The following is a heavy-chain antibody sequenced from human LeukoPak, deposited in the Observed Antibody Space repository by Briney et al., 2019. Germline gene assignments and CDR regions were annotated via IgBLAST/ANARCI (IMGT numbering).Heavy chain of an antibody. J-gene: IGHJ4*02. CDR3: ARITAHCFDH. CDR1: GFTFGTFD. CDR2: LSCIDSSCAE. Sequence: GGSLRPSCAASGFTFGTFDMSWVRQAPGKGLEWVSTLSCIDSSCAEYYADSVKGRFTISRDNSKNTLFLQMSSLRVEDTAVYYCARITAHCFDHWGQGTLVPVSS. V-gene: IGHV3-23*01. D-gene: IGHD3-16*01.